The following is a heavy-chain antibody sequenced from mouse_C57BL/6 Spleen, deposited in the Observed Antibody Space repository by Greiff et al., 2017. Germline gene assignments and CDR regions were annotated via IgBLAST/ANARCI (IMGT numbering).Heavy chain of an antibody. CDR3: ARFEIGFAY. CDR1: GFTFTDYY. V-gene: IGHV7-3*01. Sequence: EVMLVESGGGLVQPGGSLSLSCAASGFTFTDYYMSWVRQPPGKALEWLGFIRNKANGYTTEYSASVKGRFTISRDNSQSILYLQMNALGAEDSATYYCARFEIGFAYWGQGTLVTVSA. CDR2: IRNKANGYTT. J-gene: IGHJ3*01.